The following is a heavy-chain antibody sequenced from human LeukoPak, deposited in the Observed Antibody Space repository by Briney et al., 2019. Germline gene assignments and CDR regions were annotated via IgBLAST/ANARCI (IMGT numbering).Heavy chain of an antibody. D-gene: IGHD6-19*01. J-gene: IGHJ3*02. CDR2: IRYDGSNK. CDR1: GFTISSYG. CDR3: AKDPNSGWGTNDAFDI. Sequence: PGGSLRLSCAASGFTISSYGMHWVRQAPGKGLEWVAFIRYDGSNKYYADSVKGRFTISRDNDNNSLYLQMNSLSGVKGSMYYCAKDPNSGWGTNDAFDIWGQGTMVTVSS. V-gene: IGHV3-30*02.